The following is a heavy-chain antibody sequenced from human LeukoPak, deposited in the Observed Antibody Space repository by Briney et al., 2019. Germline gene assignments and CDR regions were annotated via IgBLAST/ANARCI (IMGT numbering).Heavy chain of an antibody. Sequence: ASVKVSCKASGYTFTSYGISWVRQAPGQGLEWMGWISAHNGNTNYAQKLQGRVTMTTDTSTRTAYMELRSLRSDDTPVYYCARDMLRYFDWLLTPDGDAFDIWGQGTMVTVSS. CDR2: ISAHNGNT. J-gene: IGHJ3*02. D-gene: IGHD3-9*01. CDR3: ARDMLRYFDWLLTPDGDAFDI. V-gene: IGHV1-18*01. CDR1: GYTFTSYG.